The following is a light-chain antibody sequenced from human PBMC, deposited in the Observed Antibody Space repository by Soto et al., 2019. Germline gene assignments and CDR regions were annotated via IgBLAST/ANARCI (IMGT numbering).Light chain of an antibody. V-gene: IGKV3-20*01. CDR1: QSVSGSY. Sequence: IVLTQAPGNLSLSPGERATLSCRASQSVSGSYLAWYQQKPGQAPRLLIYGASSRATGIPDRFSGSGSGTDFTLTISRLEPEDFAVYYCQQYGSSPRTFGQGTKVDIK. CDR3: QQYGSSPRT. J-gene: IGKJ1*01. CDR2: GAS.